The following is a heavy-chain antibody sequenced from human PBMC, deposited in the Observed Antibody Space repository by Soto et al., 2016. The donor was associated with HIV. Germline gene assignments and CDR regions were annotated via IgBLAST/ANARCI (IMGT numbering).Heavy chain of an antibody. CDR1: GFTFSNAW. V-gene: IGHV3-15*01. CDR3: TTDRVIVDYYLGNY. Sequence: EVQLVESGGGLVKPGGSLRLSCAASGFTFSNAWMSWVRQAPGKGLEWVGRIKSKTDGGTTDYAAPVKGRFTISRDDSKNTLYLQMNSLKTEDTAVYYCTTDRVIVDYYLGNYWGQGTLVTVSS. J-gene: IGHJ4*02. D-gene: IGHD1-26*01. CDR2: IKSKTDGGTT.